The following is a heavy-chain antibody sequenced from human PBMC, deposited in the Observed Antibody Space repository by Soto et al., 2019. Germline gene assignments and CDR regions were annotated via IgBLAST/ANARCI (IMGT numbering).Heavy chain of an antibody. CDR2: IYYSGST. V-gene: IGHV4-30-4*01. CDR3: ARVTIFDEAYGMDV. D-gene: IGHD3-3*01. CDR1: GGSISSGDYY. Sequence: SETLSLTCTVSGGSISSGDYYWSWIRQPPGKGLEWIGFIYYSGSTYYNPSLKSRVTISVDTSKNQFSLKLSSVTAADTAVYYSARVTIFDEAYGMDVWGQGTTVTVSS. J-gene: IGHJ6*02.